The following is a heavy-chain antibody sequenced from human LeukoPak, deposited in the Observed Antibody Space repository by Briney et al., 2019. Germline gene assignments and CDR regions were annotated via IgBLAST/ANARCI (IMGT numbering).Heavy chain of an antibody. CDR1: GFTFSSYA. D-gene: IGHD2-15*01. J-gene: IGHJ4*02. CDR3: AKAPGVVVAATRFDY. V-gene: IGHV3-23*01. CDR2: ISGSGGST. Sequence: GGSLRLSCAASGFTFSSYAMSWVRQAPGKGLEWVSAISGSGGSTYYADSVKGRFTISRDNSKNTPYLQMNSLRAEDTAVYYCAKAPGVVVAATRFDYWGQGTLVTVSS.